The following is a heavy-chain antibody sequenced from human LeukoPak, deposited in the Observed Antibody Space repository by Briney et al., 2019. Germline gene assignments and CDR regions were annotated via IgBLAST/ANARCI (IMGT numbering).Heavy chain of an antibody. J-gene: IGHJ4*02. CDR2: IRDDGSKK. V-gene: IGHV3-33*01. Sequence: QTGGSLRLSCAASGFTLSSYGMHWVRQAPGKGLEWVAVIRDDGSKKYYADSVKGRFTISRDNSKNTLYLQMNSLRAEDTALYYCARGGPALDRSRKKEKNDYWGQGTLVTVSS. CDR3: ARGGPALDRSRKKEKNDY. D-gene: IGHD1-14*01. CDR1: GFTLSSYG.